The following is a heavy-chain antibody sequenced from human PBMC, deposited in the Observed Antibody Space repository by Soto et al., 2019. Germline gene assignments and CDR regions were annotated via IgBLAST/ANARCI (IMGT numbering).Heavy chain of an antibody. CDR2: IYYSGST. CDR1: GDSISSSSYY. V-gene: IGHV4-39*01. D-gene: IGHD2-15*01. CDR3: AGLDPRYCSGGSCYWEYFQH. Sequence: SETLSLTCTVSGDSISSSSYYWGWIRQPPGKGLEWIGSIYYSGSTYYNPSLKSRVTISVDTSKNQFSLKLSSVTAADTAVYYCAGLDPRYCSGGSCYWEYFQHWGQGTLVTVSS. J-gene: IGHJ1*01.